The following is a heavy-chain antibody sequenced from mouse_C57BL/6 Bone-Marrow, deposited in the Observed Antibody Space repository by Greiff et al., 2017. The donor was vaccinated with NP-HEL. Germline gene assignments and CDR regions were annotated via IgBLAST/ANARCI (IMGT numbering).Heavy chain of an antibody. D-gene: IGHD2-3*01. CDR2: ISYSGST. CDR3: ARGGDDGYYNWYFDV. Sequence: EVMLVESGPGLAKPSQTLSLTCSVTGYSITSDYWNWIRKFPGNKLEYMGYISYSGSTYYNPSLKSRISITRDTSKNQYYLQLNSVTTEDTATYYCARGGDDGYYNWYFDVWGTGTTVTVSS. V-gene: IGHV3-8*01. CDR1: GYSITSDY. J-gene: IGHJ1*03.